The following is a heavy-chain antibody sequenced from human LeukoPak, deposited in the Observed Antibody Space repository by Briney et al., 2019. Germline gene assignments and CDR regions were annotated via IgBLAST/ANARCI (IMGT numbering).Heavy chain of an antibody. Sequence: SETLSLTCTVSGGSISSYYWSWIRQPPGKGPEWIGYIYYSGSTNYNPSLKSRVTISVDTSKNQFSLKLSSVTAADTAVYYCARANPYYYDSSGYYSPWGQGTLVTVSS. J-gene: IGHJ5*02. V-gene: IGHV4-59*01. CDR1: GGSISSYY. CDR3: ARANPYYYDSSGYYSP. D-gene: IGHD3-22*01. CDR2: IYYSGST.